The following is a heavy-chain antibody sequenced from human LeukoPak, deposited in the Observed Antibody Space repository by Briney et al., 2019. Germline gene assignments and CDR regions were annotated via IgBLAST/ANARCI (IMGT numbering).Heavy chain of an antibody. CDR2: ISGSGGST. V-gene: IGHV3-23*01. J-gene: IGHJ6*03. Sequence: GGSLRLSCAASGFTFSSYAMSWVRQAPGKGLEWVSAISGSGGSTYYADSVKGRFTISRDNSKNTLYLQMNSLRAEDTAVYYCAKKPIQLWSPLHYYYYYYMDVWGKGPRSPSP. D-gene: IGHD5-18*01. CDR3: AKKPIQLWSPLHYYYYYYMDV. CDR1: GFTFSSYA.